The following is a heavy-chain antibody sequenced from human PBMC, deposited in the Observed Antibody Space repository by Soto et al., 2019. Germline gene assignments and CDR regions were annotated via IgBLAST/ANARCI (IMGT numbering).Heavy chain of an antibody. J-gene: IGHJ1*01. V-gene: IGHV1-18*01. CDR1: GYTFTCYG. D-gene: IGHD2-15*01. CDR2: ISAYNGTT. CDR3: ARGRVVAATPVHH. Sequence: GASAKVSCKSFGYTFTCYGIRWVRHAPVQGLERMGCISAYNGTTNYAQQLQGRATMTTDTSTRTAYMELRSLRSDDTAVYYCARGRVVAATPVHHWGQGTLVTDSP.